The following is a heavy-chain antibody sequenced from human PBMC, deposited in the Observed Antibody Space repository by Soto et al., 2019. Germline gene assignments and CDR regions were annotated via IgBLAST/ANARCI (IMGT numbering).Heavy chain of an antibody. CDR2: ISAYNGNT. V-gene: IGHV1-18*04. CDR3: ASFNWGNGIPKYYYGMDV. J-gene: IGHJ6*02. D-gene: IGHD7-27*01. Sequence: GASVKVSCKASGCTFTSYGISWVRQAPGQGLEWMGWISAYNGNTNYAQKLQGRVTMTTDTSTSTAYMELRSLRSDDTAVYYCASFNWGNGIPKYYYGMDVWGQGTTVTVSS. CDR1: GCTFTSYG.